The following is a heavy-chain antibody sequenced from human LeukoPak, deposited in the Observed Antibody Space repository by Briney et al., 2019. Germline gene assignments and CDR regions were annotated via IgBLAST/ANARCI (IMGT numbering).Heavy chain of an antibody. CDR3: ARDLRYYYDSSGYPVDY. Sequence: ASVKVSCKASGYTFTSYGISRVRQAPGQGLEWMGWISAYNGNTNYAQKLQGRVTMTTDTSTSTAYMELRSLRSDDTAAYYCARDLRYYYDSSGYPVDYWGQGTLVTVSS. CDR1: GYTFTSYG. J-gene: IGHJ4*02. CDR2: ISAYNGNT. D-gene: IGHD3-22*01. V-gene: IGHV1-18*01.